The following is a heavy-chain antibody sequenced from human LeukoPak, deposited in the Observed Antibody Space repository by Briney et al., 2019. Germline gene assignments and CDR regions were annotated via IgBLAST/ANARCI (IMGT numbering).Heavy chain of an antibody. CDR3: AIGYCSSTSCYSYYYYMDV. Sequence: ASVTVSCKASGYTFTGYYMHWVRQAPGQGLEWMGWINPNSGGTNYAQKFQGRVTMTRDTSISTAYMELSRLRSDDTAVYYCAIGYCSSTSCYSYYYYMDVWGKGTTVTVSS. J-gene: IGHJ6*03. V-gene: IGHV1-2*02. CDR1: GYTFTGYY. CDR2: INPNSGGT. D-gene: IGHD2-2*01.